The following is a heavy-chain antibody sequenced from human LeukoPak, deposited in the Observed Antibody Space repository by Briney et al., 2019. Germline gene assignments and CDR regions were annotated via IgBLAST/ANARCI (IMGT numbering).Heavy chain of an antibody. V-gene: IGHV1-2*02. CDR1: GYTFTGYY. CDR3: ARVFRHSCSSTSCNGAFDI. D-gene: IGHD2-2*01. Sequence: ASVKVSFKASGYTFTGYYMHWVRQAPGQGLEWMGWINPNSGGTNYAQKFQGRVTMTRDTSISTAYMELSRLRSDDTAVYYCARVFRHSCSSTSCNGAFDIWGQGTMVTVSS. J-gene: IGHJ3*02. CDR2: INPNSGGT.